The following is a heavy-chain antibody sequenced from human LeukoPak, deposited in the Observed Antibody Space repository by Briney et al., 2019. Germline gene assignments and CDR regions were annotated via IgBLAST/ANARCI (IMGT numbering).Heavy chain of an antibody. CDR1: GGSISSYY. Sequence: KPSETLSLTCTVSGGSISSYYWSWLRQPPGKGLEWIGYIYYSGSTNYNPSLKSRVTISVDTSKNQFSLKLSSVTAADTAVYYCARSPNYYGSGSYLPAHNWFDRWGQGTLVTVSS. V-gene: IGHV4-59*01. CDR3: ARSPNYYGSGSYLPAHNWFDR. J-gene: IGHJ5*02. D-gene: IGHD3-10*01. CDR2: IYYSGST.